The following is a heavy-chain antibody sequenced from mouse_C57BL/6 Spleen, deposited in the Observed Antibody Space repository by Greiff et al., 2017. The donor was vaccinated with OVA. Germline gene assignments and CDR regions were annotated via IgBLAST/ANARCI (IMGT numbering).Heavy chain of an antibody. D-gene: IGHD1-1*01. V-gene: IGHV1-64*01. CDR1: GYTFTSYW. CDR2: IHPNSGST. Sequence: QVQLQQSGAELVKPGASVKLSCKASGYTFTSYWMHWVKQRPGQGLEWIGMIHPNSGSTNYNEKFKSKATLTVDKSSSTAYMQLSSLTSEDSAVYYCARYYGSTLRGAMDYWGQGTSVTVSS. CDR3: ARYYGSTLRGAMDY. J-gene: IGHJ4*01.